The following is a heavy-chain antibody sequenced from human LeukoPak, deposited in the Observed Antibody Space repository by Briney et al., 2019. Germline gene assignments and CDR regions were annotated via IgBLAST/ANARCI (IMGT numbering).Heavy chain of an antibody. CDR3: ARSVTAAGTPDY. CDR1: GGSISSYY. V-gene: IGHV4-59*01. J-gene: IGHJ4*02. D-gene: IGHD6-13*01. Sequence: SETLSLTCTVSGGSISSYYWSWIRQPPGKGLEWIGYIYYSGSTNYNPSLKSRATISVDTSKNQFSLKLSSVTAADTAVYYCARSVTAAGTPDYWGQGTLVTVSS. CDR2: IYYSGST.